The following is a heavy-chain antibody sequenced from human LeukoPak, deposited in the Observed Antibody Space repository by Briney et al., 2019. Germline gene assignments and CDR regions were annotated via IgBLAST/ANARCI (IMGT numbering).Heavy chain of an antibody. Sequence: SETLSLTCTVSGGSIRNSSWSWVRQSPGKGLEWIAFIDNRGNTNYNPSLKSRVTISIDTSKNQFSLRLNSVTAADTAMYYCAKSGGYGLIDYWGQGTRVTVSS. CDR3: AKSGGYGLIDY. V-gene: IGHV4-4*08. J-gene: IGHJ4*02. CDR2: IDNRGNT. D-gene: IGHD1-26*01. CDR1: GGSIRNSS.